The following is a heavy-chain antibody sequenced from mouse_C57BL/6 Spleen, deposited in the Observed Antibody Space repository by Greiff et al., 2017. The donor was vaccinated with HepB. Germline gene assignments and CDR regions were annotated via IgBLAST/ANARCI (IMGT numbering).Heavy chain of an antibody. J-gene: IGHJ1*03. CDR2: IYPGDGDT. D-gene: IGHD1-1*01. V-gene: IGHV1-80*01. Sequence: QVQLKESGAELVKPGASVKISCKASGYAFSSYWMNWVKQRPGKGLEWIGQIYPGDGDTNYNGKFKGKATLTADKSSSTAYMQLSSLTSEDSAVYFCARPYYGSSPWYFDVWGTGTTVTVSS. CDR1: GYAFSSYW. CDR3: ARPYYGSSPWYFDV.